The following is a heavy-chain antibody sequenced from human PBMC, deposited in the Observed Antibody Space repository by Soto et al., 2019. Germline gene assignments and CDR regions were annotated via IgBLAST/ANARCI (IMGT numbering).Heavy chain of an antibody. D-gene: IGHD2-15*01. CDR3: ARQAVYCSGGSCYYYGMDV. J-gene: IGHJ6*02. CDR2: INAGNGNT. Sequence: DSVKVSCKASGYTFTSYAMHWVRQAPGQRLEWMGWINAGNGNTKYSQKFQGRVTITRDTSASTAYMELSSLRSEDTAVYYCARQAVYCSGGSCYYYGMDVWGQGTTLTVS. V-gene: IGHV1-3*01. CDR1: GYTFTSYA.